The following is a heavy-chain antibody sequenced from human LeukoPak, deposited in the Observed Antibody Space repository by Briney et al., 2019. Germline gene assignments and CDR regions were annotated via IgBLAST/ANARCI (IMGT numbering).Heavy chain of an antibody. CDR2: IYYSGST. V-gene: IGHV4-39*07. CDR1: GDSITSGTYY. CDR3: ARGYCTNAVCSLGPTQA. J-gene: IGHJ4*02. Sequence: SETLSLTCTVSGDSITSGTYYWGWIRQPPGKGLEWIGSIYYSGSTYYNPSLKSRVTISVDTSKNQFSLKLSSVTAADTAVYYCARGYCTNAVCSLGPTQAWGQGTLVTVSS. D-gene: IGHD2-8*01.